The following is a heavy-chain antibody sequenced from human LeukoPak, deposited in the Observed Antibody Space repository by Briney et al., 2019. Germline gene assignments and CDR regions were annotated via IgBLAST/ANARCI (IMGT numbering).Heavy chain of an antibody. CDR1: GGSISSYY. CDR2: IYTSGST. D-gene: IGHD3-3*01. Sequence: SETLSLTCTVSGGSISSYYWSWIRQPAGKGLEWIGRIYTSGSTNYNPSLKSRVTMSVDTSKDQFSLKLSSVTAADTAVYYCARDYDFWSGYYTYGMDVWGQGTTVTVSS. CDR3: ARDYDFWSGYYTYGMDV. V-gene: IGHV4-4*07. J-gene: IGHJ6*02.